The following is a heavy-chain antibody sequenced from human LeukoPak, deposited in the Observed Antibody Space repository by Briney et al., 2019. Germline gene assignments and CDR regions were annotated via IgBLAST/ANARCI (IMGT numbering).Heavy chain of an antibody. CDR1: GGSISSGGYS. D-gene: IGHD2-21*01. J-gene: IGHJ4*02. V-gene: IGHV4-34*01. Sequence: TSETLSLTCAVSGGSISSGGYSWSWIRQPPGKGLEWIGEINHSGSTNYNPSLKSRVTISVDTSKNQFSLKLSSVTAADTAVYYCARLDGGEFDYWGQGTLVTVSS. CDR3: ARLDGGEFDY. CDR2: INHSGST.